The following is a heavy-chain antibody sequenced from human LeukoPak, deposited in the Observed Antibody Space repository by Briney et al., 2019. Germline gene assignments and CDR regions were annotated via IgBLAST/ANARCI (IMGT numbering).Heavy chain of an antibody. D-gene: IGHD3-10*01. J-gene: IGHJ4*02. CDR1: GYTFTSYG. V-gene: IGHV1-18*01. Sequence: ASVKVSCKASGYTFTSYGISWVRQAPGQGLEWMGWISAYNGNTNYAQKLQGRVTMTTDASTSTAYMELRSLRSDDTAVYYCARAHVVRGVIIVDYWGQGTLVTVSS. CDR2: ISAYNGNT. CDR3: ARAHVVRGVIIVDY.